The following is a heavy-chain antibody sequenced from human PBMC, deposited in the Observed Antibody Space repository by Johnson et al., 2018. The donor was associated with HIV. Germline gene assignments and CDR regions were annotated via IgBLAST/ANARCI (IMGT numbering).Heavy chain of an antibody. V-gene: IGHV3-7*03. CDR3: ARSVAAAGFDDAFDI. CDR1: GFTFSSYA. Sequence: VQLVESGGGLVQPGGSLRLSCAASGFTFSSYAMRWVRQAPGKGLEWVADIKQDGSETYYVDSVKGRFTISRDNAKNSLYLQMNSLRSEDTAVYYCARSVAAAGFDDAFDIWGQGTMVTVSS. CDR2: IKQDGSET. J-gene: IGHJ3*02. D-gene: IGHD6-13*01.